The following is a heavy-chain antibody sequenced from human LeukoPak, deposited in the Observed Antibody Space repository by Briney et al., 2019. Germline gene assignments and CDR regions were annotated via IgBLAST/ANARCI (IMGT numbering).Heavy chain of an antibody. CDR1: GGSISSYY. D-gene: IGHD3-9*01. V-gene: IGHV4-59*08. CDR2: IYYSGST. CDR3: ARHDYDILTGYFGWFDP. J-gene: IGHJ5*02. Sequence: SETLSLTCTVSGGSISSYYWSWIRQPPGKGLEWIGYIYYSGSTNYNPSLKSRVTISVDTSKNQFSLKLSSVTAADTAVYYCARHDYDILTGYFGWFDPWGQGTLVTVSS.